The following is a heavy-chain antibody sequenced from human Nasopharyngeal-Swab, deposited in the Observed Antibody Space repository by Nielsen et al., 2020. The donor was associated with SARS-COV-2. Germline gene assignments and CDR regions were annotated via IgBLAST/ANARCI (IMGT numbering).Heavy chain of an antibody. CDR2: ISYDGSNK. V-gene: IGHV3-30*03. Sequence: GESLKISCAASGFTFSSYGMHWVRQAPGKGLEWVAVISYDGSNKYYADSVKGRFTISRDNSKNTLYLQMNSLRAEDTAVYYCVTGWNFDYWGQGTLVTVSS. CDR3: VTGWNFDY. D-gene: IGHD6-19*01. J-gene: IGHJ4*02. CDR1: GFTFSSYG.